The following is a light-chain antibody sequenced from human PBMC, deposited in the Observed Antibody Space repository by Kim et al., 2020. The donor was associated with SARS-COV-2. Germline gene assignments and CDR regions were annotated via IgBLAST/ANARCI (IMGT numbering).Light chain of an antibody. CDR3: QQYGYSLS. CDR2: GAS. CDR1: QSVSSSY. J-gene: IGKJ4*01. V-gene: IGKV3-20*01. Sequence: LSPGQSATLSCRAGQSVSSSYLAWYQLKPGQAPRLLIYGASSRATGIPDRFSGSGSGTDFTLTISRLEPEDFAVYYCQQYGYSLSFGGGTKVDIK.